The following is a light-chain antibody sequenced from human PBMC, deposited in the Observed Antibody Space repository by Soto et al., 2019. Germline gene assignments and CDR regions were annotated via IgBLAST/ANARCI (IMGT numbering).Light chain of an antibody. CDR1: PSISYF. J-gene: IGKJ5*01. CDR2: AAS. V-gene: IGKV1-39*01. Sequence: DIQMTQSPSSLSASVGDRVTITCRASPSISYFLSWYQQKPGQAPKLLIYAASSLQSGVPSRFSGSGSGTDFTLTISSLQPEDFATYYCQQAHGTFGQGTRLGIK. CDR3: QQAHGT.